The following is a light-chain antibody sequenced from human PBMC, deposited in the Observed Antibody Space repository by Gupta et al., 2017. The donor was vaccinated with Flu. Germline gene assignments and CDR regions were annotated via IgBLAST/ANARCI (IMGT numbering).Light chain of an antibody. V-gene: IGKV1-33*01. CDR3: RQEDHLPYS. CDR1: QDISDY. CDR2: DRS. J-gene: IGKJ2*03. Sequence: DIQMTQSPSSLSASAGDRVTMTCQASQDISDYLNWYQQKPGHAPKLLIFDRSNLDTGVPSRSTASELGTEFTLTITDLQLEEFPPNSSRQEDHLPYSFGQGTKVEI.